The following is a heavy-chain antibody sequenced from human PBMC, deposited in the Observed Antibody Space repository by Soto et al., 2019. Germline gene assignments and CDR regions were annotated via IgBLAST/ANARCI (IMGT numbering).Heavy chain of an antibody. CDR1: GGTFSSYA. CDR3: ARSLESRRIAAAGYNWFDP. CDR2: IIPIFGTA. D-gene: IGHD6-13*01. J-gene: IGHJ5*02. V-gene: IGHV1-69*13. Sequence: GASVKVSCKASGGTFSSYAISWVRQAPGQGLEWMGGIIPIFGTANYAQKFQGRVTITADESTSTAYMELSSLRSEDTAVYYCARSLESRRIAAAGYNWFDPWGQGTLVTVSS.